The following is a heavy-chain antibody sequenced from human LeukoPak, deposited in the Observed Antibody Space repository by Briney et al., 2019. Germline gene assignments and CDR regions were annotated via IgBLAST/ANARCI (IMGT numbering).Heavy chain of an antibody. CDR1: GYTFTGYY. Sequence: ASVKVSCKASGYTFTGYYMHWVRQAPGQGLEWMGWINPNSGGTNYAQKFQGRVTMTRDTSISTAYMELSRLRSDDTAVYYCARFCTNGVCPPVYWGQGTLVTVSS. V-gene: IGHV1-2*02. CDR3: ARFCTNGVCPPVY. CDR2: INPNSGGT. D-gene: IGHD2-8*01. J-gene: IGHJ4*02.